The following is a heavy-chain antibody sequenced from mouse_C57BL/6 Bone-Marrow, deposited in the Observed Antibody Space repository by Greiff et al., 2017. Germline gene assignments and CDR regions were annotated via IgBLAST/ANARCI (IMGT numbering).Heavy chain of an antibody. J-gene: IGHJ3*01. D-gene: IGHD2-5*01. CDR1: DSEVFPIAY. CDR3: ARGYSNCLTWFAY. Sequence: QVQLQQSGSELRSPGSSVKLSCKDFDSEVFPIAYMSWVRQKPGHGFEWIGGILPSIGRTIYGEKFEDTATLDADTLSNTDNLELNSLTTEDSAIYCWARGYSNCLTWFAYWGQGTLVTVSA. CDR2: ILPSIGRT. V-gene: IGHV15-2*01.